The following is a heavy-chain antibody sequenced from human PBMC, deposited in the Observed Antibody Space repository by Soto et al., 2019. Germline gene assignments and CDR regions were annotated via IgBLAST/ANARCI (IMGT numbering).Heavy chain of an antibody. CDR2: MYHSGST. CDR1: GGSISSGGYS. J-gene: IGHJ4*02. Sequence: QLQLRESGSGLVKPSQTLSLTCAVSGGSISSGGYSWSWIRQPPGKGLEWIGYMYHSGSTYYNPSLKGRVTISIDRSKIQFSLKLSSVTAADTAVYYCARVPDYWCQGILVTVSS. CDR3: ARVPDY. D-gene: IGHD2-2*01. V-gene: IGHV4-30-2*01.